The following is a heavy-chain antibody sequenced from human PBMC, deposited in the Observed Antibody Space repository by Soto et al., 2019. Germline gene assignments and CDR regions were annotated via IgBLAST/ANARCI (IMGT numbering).Heavy chain of an antibody. J-gene: IGHJ5*02. CDR1: GGSISSSSYF. V-gene: IGHV4-39*01. CDR2: IYYSGST. CDR3: ARHRSDFWFNR. D-gene: IGHD2-15*01. Sequence: QLQLQESGPGLVKPSETLSLTCTVSGGSISSSSYFWGCIRQPPGKGREWIGSIYYSGSTYYNPSIKSRVTVSVDTSQNQFYLKLTSVTAADTAVYYCARHRSDFWFNRWGQGTLVTVSS.